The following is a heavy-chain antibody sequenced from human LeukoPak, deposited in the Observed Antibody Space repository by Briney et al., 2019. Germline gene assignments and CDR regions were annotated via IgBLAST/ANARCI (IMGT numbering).Heavy chain of an antibody. J-gene: IGHJ3*02. V-gene: IGHV3-74*01. CDR2: TNSDGSSI. Sequence: PGGALRLSSAPSLLTLSSYWMHWVRQGPGEGQVCVSRTNSDGSSITYADSVKGRFTISRDNAKNTLYLQMNSLRAEDTAMYFCARRSIDYAFDIWGQGTTVTVTP. CDR3: ARRSIDYAFDI. CDR1: LLTLSSYW. D-gene: IGHD2/OR15-2a*01.